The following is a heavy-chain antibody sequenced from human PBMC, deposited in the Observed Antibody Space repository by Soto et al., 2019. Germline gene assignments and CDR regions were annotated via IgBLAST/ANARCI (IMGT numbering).Heavy chain of an antibody. CDR3: AKDYRFMQWLIQADAFDL. Sequence: GGSLRLSCAASGFTFSTYSMNWVRQAPGKGLEWVSSISRNSGSIDYADSVKGRFTISRDNAKNSLYLQMTSLRAEDTALYYCAKDYRFMQWLIQADAFDLWGQGTMVTISS. CDR2: ISRNSGSI. CDR1: GFTFSTYS. D-gene: IGHD6-19*01. V-gene: IGHV3-21*04. J-gene: IGHJ3*01.